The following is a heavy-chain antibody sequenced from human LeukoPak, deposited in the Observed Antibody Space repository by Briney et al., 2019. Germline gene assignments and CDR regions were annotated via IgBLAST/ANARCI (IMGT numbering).Heavy chain of an antibody. D-gene: IGHD3-10*01. J-gene: IGHJ6*03. CDR3: ASGSGSYRTPYYYMDV. CDR2: IYSGGST. CDR1: GFTVSSNY. V-gene: IGHV3-53*01. Sequence: GGCLRLSCVASGFTVSSNYMSWVRQAPGKGLEWVSVIYSGGSTYYADSVKGRFTISRDNSKNTLYLQMNSLRAEDTAVYYCASGSGSYRTPYYYMDVWGTGTTVTVSS.